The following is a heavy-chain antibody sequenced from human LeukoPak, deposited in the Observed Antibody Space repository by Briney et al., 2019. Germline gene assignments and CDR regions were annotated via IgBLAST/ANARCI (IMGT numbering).Heavy chain of an antibody. Sequence: ASVTVSCMASGYTFTGYYIHWVRQAPGQGLEWMGWINPNSGGTNYGQNFQGRVTLTRATSISTAYMELSRLRSDDTAVYYCAREMNSGYDEGGLEYWGQGTLVTVSS. D-gene: IGHD5-12*01. V-gene: IGHV1-2*02. CDR3: AREMNSGYDEGGLEY. CDR2: INPNSGGT. CDR1: GYTFTGYY. J-gene: IGHJ4*02.